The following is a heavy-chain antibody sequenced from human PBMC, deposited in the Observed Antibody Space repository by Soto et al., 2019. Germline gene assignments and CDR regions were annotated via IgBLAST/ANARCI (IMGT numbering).Heavy chain of an antibody. CDR3: AKDAVGYCSSTSCYYFDD. D-gene: IGHD2-2*01. J-gene: IGHJ4*02. CDR2: ISGSGGST. CDR1: GFTFSSYA. Sequence: GGSLRLSCAASGFTFSSYAMRWVRQAPGKGLEWVSAISGSGGSTYYADSVKGRFTISRDNSKNTLYLQMNSLRAEDTAVYYCAKDAVGYCSSTSCYYFDDWGQGTLVTVSS. V-gene: IGHV3-23*01.